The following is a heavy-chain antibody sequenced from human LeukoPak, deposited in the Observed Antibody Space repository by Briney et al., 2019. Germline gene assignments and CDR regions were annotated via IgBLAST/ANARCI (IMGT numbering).Heavy chain of an antibody. J-gene: IGHJ3*02. V-gene: IGHV4-34*01. Sequence: SETLSLTCAVYGGSFSGYYWSWIRQPPGKGLEWIGKINHSGSTNYNPSLKSRVTISVDTSKNQFSLKLSSVTAADTAVYYCARGRPRAFDIWGQGTMVTVSS. CDR3: ARGRPRAFDI. CDR1: GGSFSGYY. CDR2: INHSGST.